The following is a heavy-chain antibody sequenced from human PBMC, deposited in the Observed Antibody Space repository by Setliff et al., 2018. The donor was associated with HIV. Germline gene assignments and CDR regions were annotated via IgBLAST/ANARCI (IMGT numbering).Heavy chain of an antibody. J-gene: IGHJ4*02. CDR3: ARDGGTYHFDS. CDR2: ISSSSSYI. CDR1: GFTFSSYS. Sequence: GGSLRLSCAASGFTFSSYSMNWVRQAPGKGLEWVSSISSSSSYIYYADSVKGRFTISRDDAKNSLYLQMNSLRVEDTAVYYCARDGGTYHFDSWGQGMMVTVSS. V-gene: IGHV3-21*01. D-gene: IGHD1-1*01.